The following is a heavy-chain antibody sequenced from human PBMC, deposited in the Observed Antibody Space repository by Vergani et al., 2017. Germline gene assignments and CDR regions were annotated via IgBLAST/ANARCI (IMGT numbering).Heavy chain of an antibody. CDR2: IYSGGST. J-gene: IGHJ6*02. Sequence: EVQLVESGGGLVQPGGSLRLSCAASGFTVSSNYMSWVRQAPGKGLEWVSVIYSGGSTYYADSVKGRFTISRDNSKNTLYLQMNSLRADDTAVYYCARVGYCSGGSCDYYYYYGMDVWGQGTTVTVSS. CDR1: GFTVSSNY. V-gene: IGHV3-66*02. D-gene: IGHD2-15*01. CDR3: ARVGYCSGGSCDYYYYYGMDV.